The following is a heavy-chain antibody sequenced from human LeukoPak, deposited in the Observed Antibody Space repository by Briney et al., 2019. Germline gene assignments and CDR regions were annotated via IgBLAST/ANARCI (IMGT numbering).Heavy chain of an antibody. D-gene: IGHD2-2*01. Sequence: GGSLRLSCAASGFTFSSYWMSWVRQAPGKGLEWVANIKQDGSEKYYVDSVKGRFTISRDNAKNSLYLQMNSLRAEDTAVYYCARDIVVAQRWFDPWGQGTLVTVSS. CDR1: GFTFSSYW. J-gene: IGHJ5*02. V-gene: IGHV3-7*01. CDR3: ARDIVVAQRWFDP. CDR2: IKQDGSEK.